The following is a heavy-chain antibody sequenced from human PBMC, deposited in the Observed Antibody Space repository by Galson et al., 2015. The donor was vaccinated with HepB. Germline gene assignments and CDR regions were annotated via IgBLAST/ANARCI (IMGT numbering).Heavy chain of an antibody. J-gene: IGHJ4*02. CDR3: AKGSRDGDMLTGYFEHQIDY. D-gene: IGHD3-9*01. Sequence: SLRLSCAASGFTFSSYGMHWVRQAPGKGLEWVAVISYDGSNTYYADSVQGRFTISRDNSKNTLYLQMNSLRAEDTAVYYCAKGSRDGDMLTGYFEHQIDYWGQGTLVTVSS. CDR1: GFTFSSYG. CDR2: ISYDGSNT. V-gene: IGHV3-30*18.